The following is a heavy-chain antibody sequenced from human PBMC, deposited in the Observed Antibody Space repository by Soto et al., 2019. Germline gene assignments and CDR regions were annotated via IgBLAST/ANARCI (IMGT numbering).Heavy chain of an antibody. V-gene: IGHV2-5*02. CDR3: APGPFYDILTWRHLDY. D-gene: IGHD3-9*01. CDR1: GFSLSTDRVG. CDR2: IYWDDDE. Sequence: QITLKESGPTLVKPTQTLTLTCTFSGFSLSTDRVGVAWIRQPPGKALEWLAVIYWDDDERYSPSLKNRLTITKDISNTQVVLTVTNMDPVETAPYYCAPGPFYDILTWRHLDYWGQGTLVTVSS. J-gene: IGHJ4*02.